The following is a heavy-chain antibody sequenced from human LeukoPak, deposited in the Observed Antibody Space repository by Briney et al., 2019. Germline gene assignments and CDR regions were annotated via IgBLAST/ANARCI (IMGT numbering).Heavy chain of an antibody. V-gene: IGHV3-74*01. D-gene: IGHD6-19*01. CDR2: INSDGSST. CDR1: GFTFSDYW. Sequence: GGSLRLSCAASGFTFSDYWMHWVRQAPGKGLVWVSRINSDGSSTTYADSVKGRFTISRDNAKNTLYLQMNSLRAEDTAMYYCARVFSGWYFYFDSWGQGTLVTVSS. CDR3: ARVFSGWYFYFDS. J-gene: IGHJ4*02.